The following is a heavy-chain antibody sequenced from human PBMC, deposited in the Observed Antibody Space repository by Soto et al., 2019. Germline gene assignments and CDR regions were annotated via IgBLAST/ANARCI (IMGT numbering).Heavy chain of an antibody. D-gene: IGHD6-13*01. Sequence: SETLSLTCTVSGGSISSYDWSWIRQPPGKGLEWIGYIYYSGSTNYNPSLKSRGTISVDTSKNQFSLKLSSVTAADTAVYYCARQSITATGMAAFDIWGQGTMVTVSS. J-gene: IGHJ3*02. CDR2: IYYSGST. V-gene: IGHV4-59*08. CDR3: ARQSITATGMAAFDI. CDR1: GGSISSYD.